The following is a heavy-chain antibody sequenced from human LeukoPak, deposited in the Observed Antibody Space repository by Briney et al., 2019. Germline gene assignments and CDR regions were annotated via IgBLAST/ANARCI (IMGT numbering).Heavy chain of an antibody. D-gene: IGHD3-22*01. CDR1: GGSISSYY. Sequence: SETLSLTCTVSGGSISSYYWSWIRQPPGKGLEWIGYIYYSGSTNYNPSLKGRVTISVDTSKNQFSLKLSSVTAADTAVYYCARDGYYDSHDAFDIWGQGTMVTVSS. CDR2: IYYSGST. V-gene: IGHV4-59*01. J-gene: IGHJ3*02. CDR3: ARDGYYDSHDAFDI.